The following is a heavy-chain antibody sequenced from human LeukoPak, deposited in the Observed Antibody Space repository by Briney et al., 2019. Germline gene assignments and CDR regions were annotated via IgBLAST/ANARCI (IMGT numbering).Heavy chain of an antibody. Sequence: SGGSLRLSCAASGFRFSSYEMNWVRQAPGKGLEWVSYISSSGSTKEYADSVKGRFTISRDNAKNSLYLQMNSLRVEDTAVYYCAREEGLDYWGQGTLVTVSS. CDR1: GFRFSSYE. J-gene: IGHJ4*02. V-gene: IGHV3-48*03. D-gene: IGHD5-12*01. CDR3: AREEGLDY. CDR2: ISSSGSTK.